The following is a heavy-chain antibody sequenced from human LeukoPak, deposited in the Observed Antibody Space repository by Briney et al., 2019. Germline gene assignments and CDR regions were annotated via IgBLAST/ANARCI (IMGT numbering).Heavy chain of an antibody. J-gene: IGHJ4*02. V-gene: IGHV1-2*02. D-gene: IGHD3-10*01. CDR3: ARDSKGGWFVELLY. Sequence: VASVKVSCKASGYTFTGYYMHWVRQAPGQGLEWMGWINPNSGGTNYAQKLQGRVTMTTDTSTSTAYMELRSLRSDDTAVYYCARDSKGGWFVELLYWGQGTLVTAPS. CDR2: INPNSGGT. CDR1: GYTFTGYY.